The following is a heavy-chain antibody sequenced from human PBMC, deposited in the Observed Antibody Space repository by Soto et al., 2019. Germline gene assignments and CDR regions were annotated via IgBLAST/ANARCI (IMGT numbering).Heavy chain of an antibody. J-gene: IGHJ2*01. V-gene: IGHV1-18*01. Sequence: QVQLVQSGAEVKKPGASVKVSCKASGYTFTTYGISWVRQAPGQGLKWMGWISAYNGNTNYAQKLQGRVTMTTDRSTSTAYMELRSLSSDDTAVYYCARDREIGGSSDWYCDLWGRGTLVTVSS. CDR1: GYTFTTYG. CDR2: ISAYNGNT. D-gene: IGHD1-26*01. CDR3: ARDREIGGSSDWYCDL.